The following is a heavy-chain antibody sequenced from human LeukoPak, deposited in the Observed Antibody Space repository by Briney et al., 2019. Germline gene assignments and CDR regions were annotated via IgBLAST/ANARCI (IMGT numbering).Heavy chain of an antibody. D-gene: IGHD3-10*01. CDR2: ISSSSNDI. CDR3: ARGGHRFGELLFDY. J-gene: IGHJ4*02. Sequence: PGGSLRLSCAASGFDFSYYSMNWVRQTTGKGLEWVSSISSSSNDIYYADSLKGRFTISRDNAKSSVYLQMNSLGADDTAVYYCARGGHRFGELLFDYWGQGSLVTVSS. CDR1: GFDFSYYS. V-gene: IGHV3-21*01.